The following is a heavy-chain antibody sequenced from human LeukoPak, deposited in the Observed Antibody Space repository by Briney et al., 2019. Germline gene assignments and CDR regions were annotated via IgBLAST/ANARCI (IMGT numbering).Heavy chain of an antibody. V-gene: IGHV4-34*01. Sequence: SETLSLTCAVYGGSFSGYYWSWIRQPPGKGLEWIGEINHSGSTNYNPSLKSRVTISVDTSKSQFSLKLSSVTAADTAVYYCARGASFWSGYYTGLFDYWGQGTLVTVSS. D-gene: IGHD3-3*01. CDR1: GGSFSGYY. J-gene: IGHJ4*02. CDR3: ARGASFWSGYYTGLFDY. CDR2: INHSGST.